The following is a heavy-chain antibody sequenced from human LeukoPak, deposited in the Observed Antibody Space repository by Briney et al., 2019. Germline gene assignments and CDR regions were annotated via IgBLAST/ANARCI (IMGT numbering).Heavy chain of an antibody. D-gene: IGHD3-22*01. CDR1: GFTFSSYA. J-gene: IGHJ4*02. V-gene: IGHV3-30-3*01. CDR3: ARGGTMIVVVIDY. Sequence: GRSLRLSCAASGFTFSSYAMHWVRQAPGKGLEWVAVISYDGSNKYYADSVKGRFTISRDNSKNTLYLQMNSLRAEDTAVYYCARGGTMIVVVIDYWGQGTLVTVSS. CDR2: ISYDGSNK.